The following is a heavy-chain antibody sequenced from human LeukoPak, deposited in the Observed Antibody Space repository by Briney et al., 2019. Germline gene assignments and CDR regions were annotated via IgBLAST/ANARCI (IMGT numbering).Heavy chain of an antibody. J-gene: IGHJ6*02. V-gene: IGHV3-21*01. CDR1: GFTFSSYS. Sequence: GGSLRLSCAASGFTFSSYSMNWVRQAPGKGLEWVSSISSSSSYIYYADSVKGRFTISRDNAKNSLYLQMNSLRAEDTAVYYCARDYDFWSGYLSYYYYGMDVWGQGTTVTASS. CDR3: ARDYDFWSGYLSYYYYGMDV. CDR2: ISSSSSYI. D-gene: IGHD3-3*01.